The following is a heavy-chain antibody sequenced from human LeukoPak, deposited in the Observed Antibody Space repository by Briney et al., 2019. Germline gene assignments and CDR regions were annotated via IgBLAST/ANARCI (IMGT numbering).Heavy chain of an antibody. Sequence: ASVKVSCKASGYTFTSYYMHWVRQAPGQGLEWMGIINPSGGSTSYAQKFQGRVTMTGDTSTSTVYMELSSLRSEDTAVYYCARVEYYDFWSGYYTKNYYFDYWGQGTLVTVSS. J-gene: IGHJ4*02. D-gene: IGHD3-3*01. V-gene: IGHV1-46*01. CDR3: ARVEYYDFWSGYYTKNYYFDY. CDR2: INPSGGST. CDR1: GYTFTSYY.